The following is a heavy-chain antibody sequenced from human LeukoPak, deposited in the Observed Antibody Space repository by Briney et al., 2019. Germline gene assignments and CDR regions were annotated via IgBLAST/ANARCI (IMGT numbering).Heavy chain of an antibody. V-gene: IGHV3-23*01. CDR2: ISGTGNRT. J-gene: IGHJ6*03. Sequence: GGTLRLSCAASGFTFSSYAMGWVRQAPGKGLEWVSAISGTGNRTYYADSVKGRFTISRDNSKNTLYLQMNSLRAEDTAVYYCARDWGPDHYYYMDVWGKGTTVTISS. CDR1: GFTFSSYA. CDR3: ARDWGPDHYYYMDV. D-gene: IGHD3-16*01.